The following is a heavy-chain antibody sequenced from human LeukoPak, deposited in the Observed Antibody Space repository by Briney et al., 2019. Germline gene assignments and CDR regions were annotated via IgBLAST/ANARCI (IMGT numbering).Heavy chain of an antibody. Sequence: PGGSLRLSCAASGFTFSSYGMHWVRQAPGKGLEWVAVISYDGSNKYYADSVKGRFTISRDNSKNTLYLQMNSLRAEDTAVYYCAKDIIVGAPFDYWGQGTLVTVSS. CDR2: ISYDGSNK. V-gene: IGHV3-30*18. CDR1: GFTFSSYG. CDR3: AKDIIVGAPFDY. J-gene: IGHJ4*02. D-gene: IGHD1-26*01.